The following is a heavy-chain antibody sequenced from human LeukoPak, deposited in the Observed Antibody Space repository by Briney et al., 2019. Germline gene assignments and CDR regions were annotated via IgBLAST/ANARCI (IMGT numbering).Heavy chain of an antibody. CDR1: GYTFTGYY. J-gene: IGHJ4*02. V-gene: IGHV1-2*02. D-gene: IGHD6-19*01. Sequence: ASVKVSCTASGYTFTGYYMHWVRQAPGQGLEWMGWINPNSGATNYAQKFQGRVTMTRDTSISTVYMELGSLRSDDTAVYYCARDQGQQWLGDWGQGTLVTVSS. CDR3: ARDQGQQWLGD. CDR2: INPNSGAT.